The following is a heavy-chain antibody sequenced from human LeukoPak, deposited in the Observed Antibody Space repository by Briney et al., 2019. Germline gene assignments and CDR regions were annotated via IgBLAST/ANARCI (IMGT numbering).Heavy chain of an antibody. Sequence: PGGSLRLSCAASGFTFSSDGMHRVRQAPGKGLEWVAVIWYDGSNKYYADSVKGRFTISRDNSKNTLYLQMNSLRAEDTAVYYCASTSGWYEPIDYWGQGTLVTVSS. V-gene: IGHV3-33*01. CDR2: IWYDGSNK. J-gene: IGHJ4*02. CDR1: GFTFSSDG. D-gene: IGHD6-19*01. CDR3: ASTSGWYEPIDY.